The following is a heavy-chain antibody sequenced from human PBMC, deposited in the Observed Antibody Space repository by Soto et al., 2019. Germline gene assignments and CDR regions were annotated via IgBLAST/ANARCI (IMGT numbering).Heavy chain of an antibody. J-gene: IGHJ5*02. CDR2: FDPEDGET. CDR1: GSTLPELS. CDR3: ATSRALQAVAGTGNWFDP. D-gene: IGHD6-19*01. V-gene: IGHV1-24*01. Sequence: ALVRVSCGRAGSTLPELSIHWVGQALQKGLEWMGGFDPEDGETIYAQKFQGRVTMTKDTSTDTAYMELSSLRSEDTAVYYCATSRALQAVAGTGNWFDPWGQGTLVNVSS.